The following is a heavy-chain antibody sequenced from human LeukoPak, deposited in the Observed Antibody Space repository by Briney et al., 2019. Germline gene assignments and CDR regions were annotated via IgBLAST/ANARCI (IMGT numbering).Heavy chain of an antibody. V-gene: IGHV4-38-2*02. CDR3: ARVNLIGGAFDY. CDR2: IYHSGST. D-gene: IGHD1-26*01. CDR1: GYSISSGYY. Sequence: PSETLSLTCTVSGYSISSGYYWGWIRQPPGKGLEWIGSIYHSGSTYYNPSLKSRVTISVDTSKNQFSLKLSSVTAADTAVYYCARVNLIGGAFDYWGQGTLVTVSS. J-gene: IGHJ4*02.